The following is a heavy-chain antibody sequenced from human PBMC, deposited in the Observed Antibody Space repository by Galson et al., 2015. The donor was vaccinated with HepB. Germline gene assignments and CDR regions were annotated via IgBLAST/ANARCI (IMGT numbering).Heavy chain of an antibody. CDR1: GYTFTSYG. CDR3: ARGYCSSTSCSLGYYYYGMDV. Sequence: SVKVSCKASGYTFTSYGISWVRQAPGQGLEWMGWISAYNGNTNYAQKLQGRVTMTTDTSTSTAYMELRSLRSDDTAVYYCARGYCSSTSCSLGYYYYGMDVWGQGTTVTVSS. V-gene: IGHV1-18*04. CDR2: ISAYNGNT. J-gene: IGHJ6*02. D-gene: IGHD2-2*01.